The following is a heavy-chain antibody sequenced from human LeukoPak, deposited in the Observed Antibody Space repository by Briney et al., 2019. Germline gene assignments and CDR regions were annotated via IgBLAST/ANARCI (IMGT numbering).Heavy chain of an antibody. J-gene: IGHJ4*02. Sequence: SESLFHPCSVSGGSMNNYYWSWIRQPPGKGLEYVGYIYYSGATNYSPSLKSRVTMSVDASNNQFSLQLSSVTAAHTAIYYCPRFSRHDNDGRYLDLWGQGTLVTVSS. V-gene: IGHV4-59*08. CDR3: PRFSRHDNDGRYLDL. CDR1: GGSMNNYY. D-gene: IGHD3-22*01. CDR2: IYYSGAT.